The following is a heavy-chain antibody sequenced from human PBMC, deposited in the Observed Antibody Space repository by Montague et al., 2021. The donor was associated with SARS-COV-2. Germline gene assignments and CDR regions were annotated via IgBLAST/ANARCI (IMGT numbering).Heavy chain of an antibody. CDR1: GGSLGSGGYY. Sequence: TLSLTCTVSGGSLGSGGYYWSWIRQLPGKGLEWLVYFYYSGSTYYNPSLKSRVFISADMSKNQFFLNLTSVTAADAAVYYCARDLGRTGYYYCLDVWGQGTTVTVSS. CDR3: ARDLGRTGYYYCLDV. CDR2: FYYSGST. D-gene: IGHD3/OR15-3a*01. J-gene: IGHJ6*02. V-gene: IGHV4-31*03.